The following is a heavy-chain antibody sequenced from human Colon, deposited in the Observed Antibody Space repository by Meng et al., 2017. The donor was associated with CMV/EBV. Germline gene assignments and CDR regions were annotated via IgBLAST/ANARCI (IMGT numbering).Heavy chain of an antibody. CDR3: ARERGGNLVATRLDFDL. V-gene: IGHV3-21*01. J-gene: IGHJ2*01. D-gene: IGHD5-12*01. CDR2: ISSVGTYI. CDR1: GFPFNNYR. Sequence: GASLKISCAGSGFPFNNYRMNWVRLAPGRGLEWVSSISSVGTYISYADSAKGRFTISRDNANNALYLQINGLRADDTAVYYCARERGGNLVATRLDFDLWGRGTLVTVSS.